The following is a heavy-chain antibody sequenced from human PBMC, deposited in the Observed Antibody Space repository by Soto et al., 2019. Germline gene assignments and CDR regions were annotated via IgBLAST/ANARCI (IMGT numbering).Heavy chain of an antibody. Sequence: GGSLRLSCAASGFTFSDYYMTWIRQAPGKGLEWVSYISNSGNTIYYADSVKGRFTISRDNARNSLYLQMNSLRAEDTAVYYCATSPPHTYGYFDYWGLGTLVTVSS. CDR2: ISNSGNTI. V-gene: IGHV3-11*01. CDR3: ATSPPHTYGYFDY. CDR1: GFTFSDYY. J-gene: IGHJ4*02. D-gene: IGHD5-18*01.